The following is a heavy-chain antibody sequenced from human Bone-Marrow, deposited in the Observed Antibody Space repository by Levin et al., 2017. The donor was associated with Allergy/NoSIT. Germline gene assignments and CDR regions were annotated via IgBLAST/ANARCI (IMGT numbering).Heavy chain of an antibody. Sequence: GGSLRLSCAASGLTFSDVWMTWVRQSPGKGLEWVGHIKNKPDGGTTEYAAPVKGRFTISRDDSKNTLYLQMNSLITEDTAVYYCAKDVPYTFGRTFDSWGQGTLVTVAS. CDR1: GLTFSDVW. V-gene: IGHV3-15*01. CDR3: AKDVPYTFGRTFDS. CDR2: IKNKPDGGTT. J-gene: IGHJ4*02. D-gene: IGHD5-18*01.